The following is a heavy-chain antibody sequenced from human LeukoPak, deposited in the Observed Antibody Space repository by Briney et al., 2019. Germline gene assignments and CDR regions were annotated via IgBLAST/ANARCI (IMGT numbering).Heavy chain of an antibody. CDR3: AREPSSGCLGY. J-gene: IGHJ4*02. V-gene: IGHV4-34*01. D-gene: IGHD6-19*01. Sequence: SETLSLTCAVYGGSFSGYYWSWIRQPPGKGLEWIGEINHSGSTNYNPSLKSRVTISVDTSKNQFSLKLSSVTAADTAVYYCAREPSSGCLGYWGQGTLVTVSS. CDR2: INHSGST. CDR1: GGSFSGYY.